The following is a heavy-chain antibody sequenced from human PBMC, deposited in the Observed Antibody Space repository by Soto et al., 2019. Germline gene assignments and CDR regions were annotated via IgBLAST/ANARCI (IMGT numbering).Heavy chain of an antibody. CDR3: ARDLYYGSGSYRWSDP. V-gene: IGHV1-18*04. J-gene: IGHJ5*02. CDR2: ISAYNGNT. Sequence: QVKLVQSGAEVKKPGASVKVSCKASGYTFTSYGISWVRQAPGQGLEWMGWISAYNGNTNYAQKVQGRVTMTTDTSTSSAYMELRSLRSDDTAVYYCARDLYYGSGSYRWSDPWGQGTLVTVSS. D-gene: IGHD3-10*01. CDR1: GYTFTSYG.